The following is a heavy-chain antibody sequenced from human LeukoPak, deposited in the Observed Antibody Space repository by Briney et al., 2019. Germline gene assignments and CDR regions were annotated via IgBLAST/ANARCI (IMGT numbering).Heavy chain of an antibody. D-gene: IGHD2-15*01. J-gene: IGHJ3*02. Sequence: PSETLSLTCTVSGGSVSSGSYYWSWIRQPPGKGLEWIGYIYYSGSTNYNPSLKSRVTISVDKSKNQFSLKLNSVTAADTAVYYCARGQVILLVGAFDIWGQGTMVTVSS. V-gene: IGHV4-61*01. CDR1: GGSVSSGSYY. CDR3: ARGQVILLVGAFDI. CDR2: IYYSGST.